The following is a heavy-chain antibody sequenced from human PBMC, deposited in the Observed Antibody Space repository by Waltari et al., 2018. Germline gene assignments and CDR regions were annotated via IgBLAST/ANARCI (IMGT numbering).Heavy chain of an antibody. J-gene: IGHJ4*02. V-gene: IGHV3-33*06. CDR2: IWFDGGQT. D-gene: IGHD3-10*01. CDR3: AKDAFGNTYVDH. CDR1: GLSISSSG. Sequence: QAQLVESGGGVVQPGMSLRLSCTGTGLSISSSGMHWVRQAPGKGLEWVALIWFDGGQTYYADSVRGRFTISRDNSKNTLYLDMNSLKRNDTAIYYCAKDAFGNTYVDHWGQGTLVTVAS.